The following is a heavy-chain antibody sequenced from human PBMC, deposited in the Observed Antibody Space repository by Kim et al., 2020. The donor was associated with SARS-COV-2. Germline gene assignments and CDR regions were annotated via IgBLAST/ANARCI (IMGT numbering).Heavy chain of an antibody. CDR3: AGHVIVDNWFDP. J-gene: IGHJ5*02. CDR2: IYYSGST. D-gene: IGHD3-22*01. Sequence: SETLSLTCTVSGGSISSSSYYWGWIRQPPGKGLEWIGSIYYSGSTYYNPSLKSRVTISVDTSKNQFSLKLSSVTAADTAVYYCAGHVIVDNWFDPWGQGTLVTVSS. V-gene: IGHV4-39*01. CDR1: GGSISSSSYY.